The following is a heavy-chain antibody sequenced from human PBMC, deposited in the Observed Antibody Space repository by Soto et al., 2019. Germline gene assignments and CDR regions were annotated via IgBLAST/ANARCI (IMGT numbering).Heavy chain of an antibody. V-gene: IGHV3-64*01. Sequence: EVQLVESGGGLVQPGGSLRLSCAASGFTFSSYAMHWVHQAPGKGLEYVSVINSNGGSTDYTNSVKGRFTISRDNSKNTLYLQMGSLRAEDMAVYYCARTSGYAFDYWGRGTLVTVSS. D-gene: IGHD5-12*01. CDR1: GFTFSSYA. CDR3: ARTSGYAFDY. CDR2: INSNGGST. J-gene: IGHJ4*02.